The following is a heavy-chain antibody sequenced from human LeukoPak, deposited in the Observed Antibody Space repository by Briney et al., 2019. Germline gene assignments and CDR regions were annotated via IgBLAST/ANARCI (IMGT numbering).Heavy chain of an antibody. CDR3: AREGAGRNDY. V-gene: IGHV1-2*02. CDR2: INPNSGGT. J-gene: IGHJ4*02. D-gene: IGHD1-1*01. Sequence: ASVKVSCKASGYTLTGYYMHWVRQAPGRGLEWMGWINPNSGGTNYAQKFQGRVTMTRDTSINTAYMELSRLESDDSAVYYCAREGAGRNDYWGQGTLVTVSS. CDR1: GYTLTGYY.